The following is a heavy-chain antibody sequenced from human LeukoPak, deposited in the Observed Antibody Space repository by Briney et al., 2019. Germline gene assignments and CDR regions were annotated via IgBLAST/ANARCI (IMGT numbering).Heavy chain of an antibody. CDR1: GFTFDDYA. CDR3: AKDIVATSYDSSGGIDY. J-gene: IGHJ4*02. CDR2: ISWNSGSI. V-gene: IGHV3-9*01. D-gene: IGHD3-22*01. Sequence: QPGRSLRLSCAASGFTFDDYAMHWVRQAPGKGLEWVSGISWNSGSIDYADSVKGRFTISRDNAKNSLYLQMNSMRAEDTALYYCAKDIVATSYDSSGGIDYWGQGTLVTVSS.